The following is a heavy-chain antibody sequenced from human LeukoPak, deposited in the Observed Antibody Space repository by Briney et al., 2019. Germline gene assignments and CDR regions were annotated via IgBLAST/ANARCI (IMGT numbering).Heavy chain of an antibody. Sequence: SETLSLTCTVSGGSISSYYWSWIRQPPGKGLEWIGHIYSRGSTNYNPSLKSRVTISLDTSKNQFSLKLSSVTAADTAVYYCARDRWDRYYYDSSGYKDAFDIWGQGTMVTVSS. CDR3: ARDRWDRYYYDSSGYKDAFDI. J-gene: IGHJ3*02. D-gene: IGHD3-22*01. V-gene: IGHV4-59*01. CDR2: IYSRGST. CDR1: GGSISSYY.